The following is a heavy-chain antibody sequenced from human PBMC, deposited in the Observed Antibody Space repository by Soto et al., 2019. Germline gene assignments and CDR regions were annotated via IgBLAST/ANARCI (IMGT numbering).Heavy chain of an antibody. Sequence: EVQLVESGGGLVQPGRSLRLSCAASGFTFDDYAMHWVRQAPGKGLEWVSGISWNSGSIGYADSVKGRFTISRDNAKNSLYLQMNSLRAEDTALYYCAKDTHDYGMDVWGQGTTVTVSS. CDR1: GFTFDDYA. D-gene: IGHD3-16*01. CDR3: AKDTHDYGMDV. CDR2: ISWNSGSI. V-gene: IGHV3-9*01. J-gene: IGHJ6*02.